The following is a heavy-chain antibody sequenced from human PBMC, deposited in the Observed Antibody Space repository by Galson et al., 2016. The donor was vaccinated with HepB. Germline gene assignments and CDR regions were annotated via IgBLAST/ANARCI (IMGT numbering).Heavy chain of an antibody. J-gene: IGHJ4*02. D-gene: IGHD2-2*01. CDR1: GFTFDDHA. Sequence: SLRLSCAASGFTFDDHAMHWVRQAPGKGLEWVSGISWNSLIIVYADSVKGRFTVSRDNAENSLYLQVNSLRPEDSAFYYCAKDKSPYASTWIYYWGQGTLVTVSP. V-gene: IGHV3-9*01. CDR3: AKDKSPYASTWIYY. CDR2: ISWNSLII.